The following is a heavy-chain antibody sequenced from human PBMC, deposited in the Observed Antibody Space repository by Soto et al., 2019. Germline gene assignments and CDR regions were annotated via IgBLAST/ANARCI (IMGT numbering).Heavy chain of an antibody. J-gene: IGHJ5*02. D-gene: IGHD6-19*01. V-gene: IGHV1-69*01. Sequence: QVQLVQSGAELKKPGSSVKVSCKVSGGTDGTYSINWVRQAPGQGLEWMGAIIPILSTTNYAQRFQGRVTNTADESTGTVYLELTSLKFEDTAVYYCASRAMAVTWFDPWGQGTLVTVSS. CDR3: ASRAMAVTWFDP. CDR1: GGTDGTYS. CDR2: IIPILSTT.